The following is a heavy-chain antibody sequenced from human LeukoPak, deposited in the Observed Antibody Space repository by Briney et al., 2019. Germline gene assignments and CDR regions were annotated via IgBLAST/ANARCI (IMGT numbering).Heavy chain of an antibody. J-gene: IGHJ4*02. V-gene: IGHV3-21*01. CDR2: ISSSSSYI. CDR3: ARVDSSSWYSSGCFDY. Sequence: GSLRLSCAASGFTFSSYSMNWVRQAPGKGLERVPSISSSSSYIYYADSVKGRFTISRDNAKNSLYLQMNSLRAEDTAVYYCARVDSSSWYSSGCFDYWGQGTLVTVSS. D-gene: IGHD6-13*01. CDR1: GFTFSSYS.